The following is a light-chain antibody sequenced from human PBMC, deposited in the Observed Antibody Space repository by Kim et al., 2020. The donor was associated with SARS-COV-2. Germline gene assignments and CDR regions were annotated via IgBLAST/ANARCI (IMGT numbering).Light chain of an antibody. CDR2: YDS. CDR1: NIGSKS. Sequence: PGKTARITCGGNNIGSKSVHWYQQKPGQAPVLVIYYDSDRPSGIPERFSGSNSGNTATLTISRVEAGDEADYYCQVWDSSSDHPLFGTGTKVTVL. V-gene: IGLV3-21*04. CDR3: QVWDSSSDHPL. J-gene: IGLJ1*01.